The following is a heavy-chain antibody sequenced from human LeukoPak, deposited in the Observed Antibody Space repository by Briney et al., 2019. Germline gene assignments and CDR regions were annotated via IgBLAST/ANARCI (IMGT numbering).Heavy chain of an antibody. CDR1: GFTFSSYS. J-gene: IGHJ4*02. CDR2: ISSSSSTX. V-gene: IGHV3-48*04. Sequence: GGSLRLSCAASGFTFSSYSMNWVRQAPGKGLEWVSYISSSSSTXXYAYSVKGRLTISRDNAKNSLYLQMNSLRAEDTAIYYXAREIXLTAVDYWGQGTLVTVSS. D-gene: IGHD4/OR15-4a*01. CDR3: AREIXLTAVDY.